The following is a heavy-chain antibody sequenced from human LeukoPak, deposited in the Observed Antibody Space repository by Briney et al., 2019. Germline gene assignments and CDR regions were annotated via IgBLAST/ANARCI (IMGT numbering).Heavy chain of an antibody. Sequence: TGGSLRLSCAASGFTFSSYSMSWVRQAPGKGLEWVSVIHSDGTTYLVDSVKGRFTISRDNSKNTMYLQMDSLRADDTAVYYCARNLRYDSSGYKRAAFDIWGQGTMVTVSS. CDR2: IHSDGTT. CDR1: GFTFSSYS. D-gene: IGHD3-22*01. V-gene: IGHV3-66*01. CDR3: ARNLRYDSSGYKRAAFDI. J-gene: IGHJ3*02.